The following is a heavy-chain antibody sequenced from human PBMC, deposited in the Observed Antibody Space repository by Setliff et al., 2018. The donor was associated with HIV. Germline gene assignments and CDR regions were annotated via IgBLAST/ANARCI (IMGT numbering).Heavy chain of an antibody. Sequence: SETLSLTCIVSGASISSDTWSWIRQSPGKGLQWIGFIYNSEMINYNPSLKSRVSMSLDTSKNQFSLKLTSVTAADTAVYYCVTSSSWSSRLNFWGPGMLVTVSS. CDR3: VTSSSWSSRLNF. CDR1: GASISSDT. J-gene: IGHJ4*02. CDR2: IYNSEMI. V-gene: IGHV4-59*12. D-gene: IGHD2-2*01.